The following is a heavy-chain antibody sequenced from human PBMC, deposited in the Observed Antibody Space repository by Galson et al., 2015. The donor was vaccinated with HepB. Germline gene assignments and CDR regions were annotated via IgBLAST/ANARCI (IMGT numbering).Heavy chain of an antibody. V-gene: IGHV1-46*04. CDR2: INPSGGST. Sequence: SVKVSCKASGYTFTSYYMHWVRQAPGQGLEWMGIINPSGGSTSYAQKLQGRVTMTRDTSTSTVYMELSSLRSEDTAVYYCARSPLDGSLYSSSWYFDYWGQGTLVTVSS. CDR3: ARSPLDGSLYSSSWYFDY. CDR1: GYTFTSYY. D-gene: IGHD6-13*01. J-gene: IGHJ4*02.